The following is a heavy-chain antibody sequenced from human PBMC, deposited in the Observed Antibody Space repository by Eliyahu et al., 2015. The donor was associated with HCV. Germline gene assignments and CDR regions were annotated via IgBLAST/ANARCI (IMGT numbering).Heavy chain of an antibody. Sequence: QVQLQESGPGLVKPSETLSLTCSXXGDXIGNXXWSWIRQSAGKGLEWIGRVYTTGNTDYNPSLKSRVTMSVDASKNLISLKLTSMSAADTAIYYCARGSSGWYNYFDSWGLGTLVTVSS. CDR1: GDXIGNXX. V-gene: IGHV4-4*07. D-gene: IGHD6-19*01. J-gene: IGHJ4*02. CDR3: ARGSSGWYNYFDS. CDR2: VYTTGNT.